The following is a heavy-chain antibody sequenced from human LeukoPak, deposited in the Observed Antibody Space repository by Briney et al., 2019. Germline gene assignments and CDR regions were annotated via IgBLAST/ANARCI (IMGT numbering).Heavy chain of an antibody. Sequence: SETLSLTCAVYGGSFSGYYWSWIRQPPGKGLEWIGEINHSGSTNYNPSLKSRVTISVNTSKNQFSLKLISVTAVDTAVYYCARCSGILTDYQTKSYYMDVWGKGTTVTVSS. CDR2: INHSGST. CDR3: ARCSGILTDYQTKSYYMDV. CDR1: GGSFSGYY. J-gene: IGHJ6*03. V-gene: IGHV4-34*01. D-gene: IGHD3-9*01.